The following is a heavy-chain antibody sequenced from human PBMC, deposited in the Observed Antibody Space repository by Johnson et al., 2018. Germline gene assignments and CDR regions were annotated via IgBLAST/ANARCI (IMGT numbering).Heavy chain of an antibody. Sequence: VQLVESGGGLVQPGGSLRLSCAASGFTVSSNYMSWVRQAPGKGLEWVSVIYSGGNTYYADSVKGRFTISTDNTKNTLYLQLNILRAEDTAGYYGARGEGDIAMVTGEAFDIWGQGTMVTVSS. CDR2: IYSGGNT. CDR3: ARGEGDIAMVTGEAFDI. V-gene: IGHV3-53*01. D-gene: IGHD5-18*01. CDR1: GFTVSSNY. J-gene: IGHJ3*02.